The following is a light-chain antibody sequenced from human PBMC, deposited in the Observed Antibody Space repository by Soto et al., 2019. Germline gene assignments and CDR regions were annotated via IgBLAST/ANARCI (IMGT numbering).Light chain of an antibody. J-gene: IGKJ1*01. CDR3: QQYVSSVT. V-gene: IGKV3-20*01. CDR1: QSVDSSF. CDR2: GAS. Sequence: EIVLTQSPGSLSLSPGERATLSCRASQSVDSSFFAWYQKKPGQAPRLLIYGASKRATGIPDRFSGSGSGTDCHLTISRLEPEDFAVYYCQQYVSSVTFGQGTKVEIK.